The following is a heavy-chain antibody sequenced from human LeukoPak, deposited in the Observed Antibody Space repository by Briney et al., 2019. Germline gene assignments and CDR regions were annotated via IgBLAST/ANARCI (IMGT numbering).Heavy chain of an antibody. CDR2: IRYDGSNE. J-gene: IGHJ2*01. D-gene: IGHD6-13*01. CDR3: AKGYSSSWYLEGWYFDL. CDR1: GFSFSGYG. Sequence: PGGSLRLSCAASGFSFSGYGMHWVRQAPGKGLEWVAFIRYDGSNEYYADSVKGRFTISRDNSKNTLYLQMNSLRAEDTAVYYCAKGYSSSWYLEGWYFDLWGRGTLVTVSS. V-gene: IGHV3-30*02.